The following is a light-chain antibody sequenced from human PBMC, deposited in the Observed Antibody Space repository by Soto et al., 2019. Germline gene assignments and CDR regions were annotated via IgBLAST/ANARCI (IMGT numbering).Light chain of an antibody. J-gene: IGKJ1*01. Sequence: EIVMTQSPATLSVSPGERATLSCRASRSVSSNLAWYQQKPGQAPRLLIYGASIRATGIPARFSGSGSGTEFTLTISSLQSEDFAVYYCQQYNNWPWTFGQGTKVEIK. V-gene: IGKV3D-15*01. CDR1: RSVSSN. CDR3: QQYNNWPWT. CDR2: GAS.